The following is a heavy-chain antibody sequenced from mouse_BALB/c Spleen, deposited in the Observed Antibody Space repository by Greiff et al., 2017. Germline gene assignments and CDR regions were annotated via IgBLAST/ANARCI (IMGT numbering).Heavy chain of an antibody. CDR3: TYYYGSSYFAY. V-gene: IGHV14-4*02. CDR2: IDPENGDT. CDR1: GFNIKDYY. Sequence: VQLKQSGAELVRSGASVKLSCTASGFNIKDYYMHWVKQRPEQGLEWIGWIDPENGDTEYAPKFQGKATMTADTSSNTAYLQLSSLTSEDTAVYYCTYYYGSSYFAYWGQGTLVTVSA. D-gene: IGHD1-1*01. J-gene: IGHJ3*01.